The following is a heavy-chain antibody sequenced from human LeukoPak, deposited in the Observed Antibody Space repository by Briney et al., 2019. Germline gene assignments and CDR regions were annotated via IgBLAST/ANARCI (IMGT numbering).Heavy chain of an antibody. V-gene: IGHV3-21*01. CDR2: ISSSSSYI. CDR3: ARDWGIAAASCYWFDP. D-gene: IGHD6-13*01. Sequence: GGSLRLSCAASGFTFSSYSMNWVRQAPGKGLEWVSSISSSSSYIYYADSVKGRFTISRDNAKNTLYLQMNSLRAEDTAVYYCARDWGIAAASCYWFDPWGQGTLVTVSS. J-gene: IGHJ5*02. CDR1: GFTFSSYS.